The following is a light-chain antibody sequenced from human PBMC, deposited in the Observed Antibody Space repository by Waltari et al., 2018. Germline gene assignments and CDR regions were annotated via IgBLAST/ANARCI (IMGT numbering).Light chain of an antibody. CDR1: QSVGTS. J-gene: IGKJ1*01. Sequence: EIVMTQSPASLSVSPGDSVTLSCRASQSVGTSLAWYQQRPGRAPRLLVYRASTRASDIPARFSGSGSGTDFTLSISTLQSEDFAVYYWQQYDDWPRTFGQGTKVEIK. CDR3: QQYDDWPRT. CDR2: RAS. V-gene: IGKV3-15*01.